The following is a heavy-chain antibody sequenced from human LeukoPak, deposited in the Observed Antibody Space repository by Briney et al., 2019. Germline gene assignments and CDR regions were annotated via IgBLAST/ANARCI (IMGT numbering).Heavy chain of an antibody. V-gene: IGHV4-30-2*01. Sequence: SETLSLTCAVSGGSISSGGYSWSWIRQPPGKGLEWIGYIYHSGSTYYNPSLKSRVTISVDRSKNQFSLKLSSVTAADTAVYYCASTHEFYYFDYWGQGTLVTVSS. CDR1: GGSISSGGYS. CDR2: IYHSGST. J-gene: IGHJ4*02. CDR3: ASTHEFYYFDY. D-gene: IGHD2-15*01.